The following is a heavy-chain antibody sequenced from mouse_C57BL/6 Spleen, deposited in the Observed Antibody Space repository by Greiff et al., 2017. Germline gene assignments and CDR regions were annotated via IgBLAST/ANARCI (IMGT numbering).Heavy chain of an antibody. Sequence: EVKLVESGGGLVKPGGSLKLSCAASGFTFSSYAMSWVRPTPEKRLEWVATISDGGSYTYYPDNVKGRFTISRDNAKNNLYLQMSHLKSEDTAMYYCARDYYGSFYYFDYWGQGTTRTVSS. V-gene: IGHV5-4*01. CDR3: ARDYYGSFYYFDY. CDR2: ISDGGSYT. CDR1: GFTFSSYA. D-gene: IGHD1-1*01. J-gene: IGHJ2*01.